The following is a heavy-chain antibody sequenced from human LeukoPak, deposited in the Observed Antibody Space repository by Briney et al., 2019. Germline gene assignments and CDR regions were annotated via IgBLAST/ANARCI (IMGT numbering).Heavy chain of an antibody. CDR3: ARASRQYYYDSSGYSYYYYYMDV. Sequence: SETLSLTCTVSGGSISSGGYYWSWIRQHPGKGLEWIGYIYYSGSTYYNPSLKSQVTISVDTSKNQFSLKLSSVTAADTAVYYCARASRQYYYDSSGYSYYYYYMDVWGKGTTVTVSS. CDR2: IYYSGST. D-gene: IGHD3-22*01. J-gene: IGHJ6*03. V-gene: IGHV4-31*01. CDR1: GGSISSGGYY.